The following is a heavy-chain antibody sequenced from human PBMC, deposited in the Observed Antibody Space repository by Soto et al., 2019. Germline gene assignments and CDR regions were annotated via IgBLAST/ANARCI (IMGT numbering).Heavy chain of an antibody. J-gene: IGHJ6*02. CDR2: INPETGGT. D-gene: IGHD2-2*01. CDR3: ARERYQVISDGMDV. CDR1: GYTFTGYY. V-gene: IGHV1-2*02. Sequence: QVQLVQSGADVKKPGASVRVSCKASGYTFTGYYVHWVREAPGQGLEWMGWINPETGGTSYAQKFQGRVTLSRDTSINTAYLERSRLRFDDAAVYFCARERYQVISDGMDVWGQGTTVTVSS.